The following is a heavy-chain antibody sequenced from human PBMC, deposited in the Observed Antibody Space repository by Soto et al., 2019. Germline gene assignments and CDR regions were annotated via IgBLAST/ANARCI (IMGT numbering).Heavy chain of an antibody. J-gene: IGHJ5*02. CDR1: GGTFSSYA. CDR2: IIPIFGTA. CDR3: ARDWEQQVVRHAWFDP. D-gene: IGHD6-13*01. Sequence: QVQLVQSGAEVKKPGSSVKVSCKASGGTFSSYAISWVRQAPGQGLEWMGGIIPIFGTANYAQKFQGRVTITADESTSTAYLELSSLRAEDTAVYYCARDWEQQVVRHAWFDPWGQGTLVTVAS. V-gene: IGHV1-69*01.